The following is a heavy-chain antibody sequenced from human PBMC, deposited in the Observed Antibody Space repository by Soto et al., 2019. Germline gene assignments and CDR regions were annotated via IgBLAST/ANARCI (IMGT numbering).Heavy chain of an antibody. CDR3: ARDRGYSYSHDGVDI. V-gene: IGHV1-18*01. CDR2: ISAYNGNT. CDR1: GYTFTSYG. Sequence: QVQVVQSGAEVKKPGASVKVSCKASGYTFTSYGISWVRQAPGQGLEWMGWISAYNGNTNYAQKLQRRVTITTDTATSTAPRQLRSPSSGDPAVYYSARDRGYSYSHDGVDIWGRGTMVTVSS. D-gene: IGHD5-18*01. J-gene: IGHJ3*02.